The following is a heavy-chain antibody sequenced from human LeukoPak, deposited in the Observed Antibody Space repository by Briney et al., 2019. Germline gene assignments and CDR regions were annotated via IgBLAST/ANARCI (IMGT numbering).Heavy chain of an antibody. V-gene: IGHV1-18*01. Sequence: AASVKVSCKASGYTFTSYGISWVRQAPGQGLEWMGWISAYNGITNYAQKLQGRVTMTTDTSTSTAYMELRSLRSDDTAVYYCARDWHGIAVAGKWEFDYWGQGTLVTVSS. CDR3: ARDWHGIAVAGKWEFDY. D-gene: IGHD6-19*01. CDR1: GYTFTSYG. J-gene: IGHJ4*02. CDR2: ISAYNGIT.